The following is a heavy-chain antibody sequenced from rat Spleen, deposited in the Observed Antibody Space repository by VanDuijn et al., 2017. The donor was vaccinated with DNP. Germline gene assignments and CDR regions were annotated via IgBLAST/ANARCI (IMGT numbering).Heavy chain of an antibody. D-gene: IGHD1-1*01. CDR2: ISTSGSRT. CDR1: GFTFSNYY. CDR3: AREGDYSGAHWFAY. Sequence: EVQLVESGGGLVQPGRSLKLSCAASGFTFSNYYMAWVRQAPKKGLEWVATISTSGSRTYYPDSVKGRFTISRDNAKSSLYLQMNSLKSEDTATYYCAREGDYSGAHWFAYWGQGTLVTVSS. V-gene: IGHV5-25*01. J-gene: IGHJ3*01.